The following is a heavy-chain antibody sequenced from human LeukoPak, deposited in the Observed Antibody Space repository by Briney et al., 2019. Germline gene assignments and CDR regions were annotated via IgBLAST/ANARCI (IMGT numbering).Heavy chain of an antibody. J-gene: IGHJ6*03. CDR2: IREDGSEK. CDR3: ASDYYYMDV. Sequence: GGSLRLSCAVSGFTFSSYWMSWVRQAPGKGLEWVANIREDGSEKYYVDSVKGRFTISRDNAKNSLYLQMNSLRAEDTAMYYCASDYYYMDVWGKGTTVTISS. V-gene: IGHV3-7*01. CDR1: GFTFSSYW.